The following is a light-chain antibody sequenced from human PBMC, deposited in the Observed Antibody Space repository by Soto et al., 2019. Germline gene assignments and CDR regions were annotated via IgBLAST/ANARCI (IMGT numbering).Light chain of an antibody. CDR1: QSVSSSY. CDR2: AAS. J-gene: IGKJ2*01. V-gene: IGKV3-20*01. CDR3: QQYGNSPPNT. Sequence: EIVLTQSPGTLSLSPGERATLSCRASQSVSSSYLAWYQQKPGQAPSVLIYAASSRATGIPDRFSGSGSGTEFTLTISRLEPEDFAVYFCQQYGNSPPNTFGQGTKVEIK.